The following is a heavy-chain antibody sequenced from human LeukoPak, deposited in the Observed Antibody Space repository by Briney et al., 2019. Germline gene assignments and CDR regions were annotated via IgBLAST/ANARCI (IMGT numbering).Heavy chain of an antibody. V-gene: IGHV4-59*08. CDR1: GGSISSYY. CDR2: IYYSGST. Sequence: SETLSLTCTVSGGSISSYYWSWIRQPPGKGLEWIGYIYYSGSTNYNPSLKSRVTISVDTSKNQFSLKLSSVTAADTAVYYCARSYYDILTGYWLLDYWGQGTLVTVSS. J-gene: IGHJ4*02. CDR3: ARSYYDILTGYWLLDY. D-gene: IGHD3-9*01.